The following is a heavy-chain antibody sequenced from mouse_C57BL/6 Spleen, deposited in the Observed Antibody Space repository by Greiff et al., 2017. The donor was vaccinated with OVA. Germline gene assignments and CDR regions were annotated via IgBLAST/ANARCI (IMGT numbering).Heavy chain of an antibody. CDR1: GYSIPSGYY. Sequence: VQLKASGPGLVKPSQSLSLPCSVTGYSIPSGYYWNWLRQFPGNKLEWMGYISYDGSNNYNPSLKNRISITRDTSKNQFFLKLNSVTTEDTATYYCAREGPFAYWGQGTLVTVSA. J-gene: IGHJ3*01. CDR3: AREGPFAY. V-gene: IGHV3-6*01. CDR2: ISYDGSN.